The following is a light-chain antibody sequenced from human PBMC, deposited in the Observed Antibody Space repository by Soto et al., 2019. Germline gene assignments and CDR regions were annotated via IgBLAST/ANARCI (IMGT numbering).Light chain of an antibody. V-gene: IGLV2-11*01. CDR3: CSYAGSYTGV. CDR1: SSDVGGYNY. Sequence: QSALTQPRSVSGSPGQSVTISCTGTSSDVGGYNYVSWYQQHPGKAPKLMIYDVSKRPSGVRDRFSGSKSGNTASLTISGLQAEDEADYYCCSYAGSYTGVFGTGTKLTVL. CDR2: DVS. J-gene: IGLJ1*01.